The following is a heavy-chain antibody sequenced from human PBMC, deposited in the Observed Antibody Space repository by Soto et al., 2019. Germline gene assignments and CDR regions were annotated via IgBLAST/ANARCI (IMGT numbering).Heavy chain of an antibody. J-gene: IGHJ4*02. V-gene: IGHV4-59*08. CDR2: IYYSGST. Sequence: SETLSLTCTVAGGSISNYYWSWIRQPPGKGLEWIGYIYYSGSTNYNPSLKSRVTISVDTSKNQFSLKLSSVTAADTAVYYCARHRYSYGVYYFDYWGQGTLVTVS. CDR3: ARHRYSYGVYYFDY. CDR1: GGSISNYY. D-gene: IGHD5-18*01.